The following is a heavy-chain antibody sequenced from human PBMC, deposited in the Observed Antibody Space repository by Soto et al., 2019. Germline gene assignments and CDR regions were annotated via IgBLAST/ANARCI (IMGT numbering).Heavy chain of an antibody. Sequence: EVQLLESGGGLEKPGGSLRLSCEASGFPFSNYAMSWVRQAPGQGLEWVAGISARGTSLYYIAYVKGRFTVSRDKSKNPVDLPMSSRRAEDTALYSCTKGQDVARRAHYAILTRLDYWGQGTVVAVSS. D-gene: IGHD3-9*01. CDR1: GFPFSNYA. CDR3: TKGQDVARRAHYAILTRLDY. V-gene: IGHV3-23*01. J-gene: IGHJ4*01. CDR2: ISARGTSL.